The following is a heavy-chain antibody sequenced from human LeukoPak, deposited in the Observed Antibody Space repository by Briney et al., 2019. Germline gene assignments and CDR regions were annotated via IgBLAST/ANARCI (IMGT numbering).Heavy chain of an antibody. V-gene: IGHV1-18*01. Sequence: ASVKVSCKASGYTLTSYGISWLRQAPGQGLEWMGWISAYNGNTNYAQKLQGRVTMTTDTSTSTAYMELRSLRSDDTAVYYCARFGVGYYYDSSGYYYWGQGTLVTVSS. CDR3: ARFGVGYYYDSSGYYY. D-gene: IGHD3-22*01. CDR1: GYTLTSYG. CDR2: ISAYNGNT. J-gene: IGHJ4*02.